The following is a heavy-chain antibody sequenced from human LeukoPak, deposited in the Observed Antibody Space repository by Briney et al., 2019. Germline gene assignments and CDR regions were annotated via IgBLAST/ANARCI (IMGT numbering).Heavy chain of an antibody. CDR3: ARSSSYYYDSSGYYSHDY. CDR1: GGSVSSGNSY. J-gene: IGHJ4*02. CDR2: INHSGST. V-gene: IGHV4-61*01. Sequence: SETLSLTCTVSGGSVSSGNSYWSWVRQPPGKGLEWIGEINHSGSTNHNPSLKNRVTISVDTSKNQFSLKLSSVTAADTAVHYCARSSSYYYDSSGYYSHDYWGQGTLVTVSS. D-gene: IGHD3-22*01.